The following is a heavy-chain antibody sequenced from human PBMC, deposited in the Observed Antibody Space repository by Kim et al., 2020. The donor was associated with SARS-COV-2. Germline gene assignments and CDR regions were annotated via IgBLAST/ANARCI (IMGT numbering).Heavy chain of an antibody. V-gene: IGHV3-30*01. D-gene: IGHD7-27*01. Sequence: SNKYYADSVKGRFTISRDNSKNTLYLQMNSLRAEDTAVYYCAGDMGNSLDPWGQGTLVTVSS. CDR2: SNK. CDR3: AGDMGNSLDP. J-gene: IGHJ5*02.